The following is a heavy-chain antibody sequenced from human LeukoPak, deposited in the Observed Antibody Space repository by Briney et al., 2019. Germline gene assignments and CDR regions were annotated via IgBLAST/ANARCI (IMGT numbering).Heavy chain of an antibody. CDR3: ARVHIGAFDI. CDR1: GGSISSGDYY. D-gene: IGHD5-12*01. V-gene: IGHV4-30-4*01. Sequence: SETLSLTCTVSGGSISSGDYYWSWIRQPPGKGLEWIGYIYYSGSTYYNPSLKSRVSISVDTSKNQFSLKLSSVTAADTAVYYCARVHIGAFDIWGQGTMVTVSS. J-gene: IGHJ3*02. CDR2: IYYSGST.